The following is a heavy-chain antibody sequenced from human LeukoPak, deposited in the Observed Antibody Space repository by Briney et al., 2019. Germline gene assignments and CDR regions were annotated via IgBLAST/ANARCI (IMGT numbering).Heavy chain of an antibody. V-gene: IGHV3-48*01. D-gene: IGHD3-9*01. Sequence: GGSLRLSCAASGFTFSSYSMNWVRQAPGKGLEWVAYISSSSKIIYYADSVKGRFSVSRDNAKNSLSLQMNSLRAEDTAVYYCARDHELRYFDWLTPPDYMDVWGKGTTVTVSS. CDR2: ISSSSKII. CDR1: GFTFSSYS. J-gene: IGHJ6*03. CDR3: ARDHELRYFDWLTPPDYMDV.